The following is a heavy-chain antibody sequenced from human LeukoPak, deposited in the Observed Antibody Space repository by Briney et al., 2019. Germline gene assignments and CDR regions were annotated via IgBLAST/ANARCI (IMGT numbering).Heavy chain of an antibody. CDR1: GYSISSGYY. V-gene: IGHV4-38-2*02. J-gene: IGHJ4*02. CDR2: IYHSGST. CDR3: AREKGGPLGY. Sequence: PSETLSLTCTVSGYSISSGYYWGWIRQPPGKGLEWIGSIYHSGSTYYNPSLKSRVTISGDTSKNQFSLKVYSVTAADTAVYYCAREKGGPLGYWGQGTLVTVSS. D-gene: IGHD2-15*01.